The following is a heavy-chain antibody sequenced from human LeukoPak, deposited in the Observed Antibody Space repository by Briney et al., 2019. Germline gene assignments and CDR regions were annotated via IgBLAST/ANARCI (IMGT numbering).Heavy chain of an antibody. CDR3: ARSARRGGYFDY. J-gene: IGHJ4*02. CDR1: GDSASSNSAG. V-gene: IGHV6-1*01. CDR2: TYYRSKWYN. Sequence: SQTLSLTCVISGDSASSNSAGWNWIRQSPSRGLEWLGRTYYRSKWYNDYAVSVKSRITSNPDTSKNQFSLQLNSVTPEDTAVYYCARSARRGGYFDYWGQGTLVTVSS. D-gene: IGHD6-6*01.